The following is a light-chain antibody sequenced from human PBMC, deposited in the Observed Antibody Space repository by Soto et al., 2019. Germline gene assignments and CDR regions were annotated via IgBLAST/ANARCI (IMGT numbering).Light chain of an antibody. Sequence: IQMTPSPSSLYESVGDIVTITSVASETINNWLAWYQQKPGKAPKLLIYKASTLEGGVPSRFSGSGSGTEFTLTISCLQPDDFATYYCQQYDKFSHTFGQGTKVDIK. J-gene: IGKJ1*01. V-gene: IGKV1-5*03. CDR1: ETINNW. CDR2: KAS. CDR3: QQYDKFSHT.